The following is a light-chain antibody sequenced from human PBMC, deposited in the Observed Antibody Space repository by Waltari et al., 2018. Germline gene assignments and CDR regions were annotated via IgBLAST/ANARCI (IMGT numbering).Light chain of an antibody. CDR2: WAS. CDR3: HQYYTTPYT. Sequence: DIVMTQSPDSLAVSLGARATITCTSSQTVLYSSTNKNYLAWYQQKPGQPPKLLIYWASTRESWVPDRFSGSGSGTDFTLTVSSLQAEDVAVYYCHQYYTTPYTFGQGTKLEIK. V-gene: IGKV4-1*01. CDR1: QTVLYSSTNKNY. J-gene: IGKJ2*01.